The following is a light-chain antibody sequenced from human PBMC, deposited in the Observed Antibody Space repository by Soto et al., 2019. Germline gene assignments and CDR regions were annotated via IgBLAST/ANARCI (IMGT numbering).Light chain of an antibody. V-gene: IGKV3-15*01. Sequence: EILMTQSPATLSVSPGERVTFSCRASQSVRYSLALYQQKPGQAPRLLIYDASTRATGIPVRFSGSGSGTEFTLTITSLQPDDFATYFCQQYNSYSRTFGQGTKVDIK. CDR1: QSVRYS. CDR2: DAS. CDR3: QQYNSYSRT. J-gene: IGKJ1*01.